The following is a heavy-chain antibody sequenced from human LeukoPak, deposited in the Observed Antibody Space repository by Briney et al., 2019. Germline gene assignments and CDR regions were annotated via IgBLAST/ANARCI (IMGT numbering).Heavy chain of an antibody. J-gene: IGHJ6*02. D-gene: IGHD4-11*01. CDR3: AETITTPGGMDV. CDR2: ISAYNGNT. Sequence: ASVKVSCKASGYTFTSYGISWVRPAPGQGLEWMGWISAYNGNTNYAQKLQGRVTMTTDTSTSTAYMELRSLRSDDTAVYYCAETITTPGGMDVWGQGTTVTVSS. V-gene: IGHV1-18*01. CDR1: GYTFTSYG.